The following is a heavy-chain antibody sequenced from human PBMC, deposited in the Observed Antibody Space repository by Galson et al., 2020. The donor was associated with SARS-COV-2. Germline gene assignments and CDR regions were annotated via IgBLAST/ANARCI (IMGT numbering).Heavy chain of an antibody. CDR3: ARGRDMAATFSKSYYFDY. D-gene: IGHD2-15*01. Sequence: SETLSLTCAVYGGSSGYYFWSWIRQPPGKGLEWIGEINHFETTNCNPSLKSRVTISVDKSKNQFSLKLSSVTVADTAVYFCARGRDMAATFSKSYYFDYWGQGTLVTVSS. V-gene: IGHV4-34*01. J-gene: IGHJ4*02. CDR2: INHFETT. CDR1: GGSSGYYF.